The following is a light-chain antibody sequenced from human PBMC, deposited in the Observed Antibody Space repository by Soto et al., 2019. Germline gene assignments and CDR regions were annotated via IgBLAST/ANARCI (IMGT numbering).Light chain of an antibody. CDR1: SSNIGAGYD. CDR2: GNS. CDR3: QSYAGSLSGVV. V-gene: IGLV1-40*01. Sequence: QLVLTQPPSVSGAPGQRVTISCTGTSSNIGAGYDVHWYQQLPGTAPKLLIYGNSNRPSGVPDRFSGSKSGTSASLAITGLQAEDEADYYCQSYAGSLSGVVFGGGTKLTVL. J-gene: IGLJ2*01.